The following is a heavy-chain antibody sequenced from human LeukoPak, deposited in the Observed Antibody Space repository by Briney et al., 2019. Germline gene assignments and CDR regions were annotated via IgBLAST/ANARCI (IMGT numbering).Heavy chain of an antibody. J-gene: IGHJ4*02. CDR2: IYYSGST. CDR1: GGSISSYY. V-gene: IGHV4-59*01. CDR3: ARGAYGDYVDY. D-gene: IGHD4-17*01. Sequence: PSETLSLTCTVSGGSISSYYWSWIRQPPGRGLEWIGYIYYSGSTNYNPSLKSRVTISVDTSKNQFSLKLSSVTAADTAVYYCARGAYGDYVDYWGQGTLVTVSS.